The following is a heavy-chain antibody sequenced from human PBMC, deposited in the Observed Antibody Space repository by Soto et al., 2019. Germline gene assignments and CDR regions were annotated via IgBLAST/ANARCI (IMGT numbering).Heavy chain of an antibody. CDR1: GYSFAGYW. D-gene: IGHD3-22*01. CDR2: IDPSDSQT. V-gene: IGHV5-10-1*01. Sequence: GESLKISCKGSGYSFAGYWITWVRQKPGKGLEWMGRIDPSDSQTYYSPSFRGHVTISVTKSISTAYLQWSSLKASDTAMYYCARATYYDSSGYYLGLAYWGQGTLVTVSS. J-gene: IGHJ4*02. CDR3: ARATYYDSSGYYLGLAY.